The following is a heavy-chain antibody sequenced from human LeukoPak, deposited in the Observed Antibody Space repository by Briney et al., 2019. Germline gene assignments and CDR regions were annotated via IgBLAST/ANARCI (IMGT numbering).Heavy chain of an antibody. CDR1: GFIFSAYA. Sequence: GGSLRLSCAASGFIFSAYAMSWVRQAPGQGLEWISVIGTGGETHYADSVRGRFTISRSNFKNTLYLQMNSLRAEDTAVYYCAKRVTVTTKYFDSWGQETLVTVSS. J-gene: IGHJ4*02. V-gene: IGHV3-23*01. CDR2: IGTGGET. D-gene: IGHD4-17*01. CDR3: AKRVTVTTKYFDS.